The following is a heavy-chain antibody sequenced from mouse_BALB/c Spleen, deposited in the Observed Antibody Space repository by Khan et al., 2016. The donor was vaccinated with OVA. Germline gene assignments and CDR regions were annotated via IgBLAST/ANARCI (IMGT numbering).Heavy chain of an antibody. J-gene: IGHJ4*01. CDR2: IWGDGST. Sequence: QVQLKESGPGLVAPSQSLSITCTVSGFSLTTYGVNWIRQPPGKGLEWLGVIWGDGSTNYHSALISRLSISKDTSQSQVFLKLNSLQTDDTATYYCAKWGDGSTYAMDYWGQGTSVTVSS. CDR1: GFSLTTYG. D-gene: IGHD2-3*01. CDR3: AKWGDGSTYAMDY. V-gene: IGHV2-3*01.